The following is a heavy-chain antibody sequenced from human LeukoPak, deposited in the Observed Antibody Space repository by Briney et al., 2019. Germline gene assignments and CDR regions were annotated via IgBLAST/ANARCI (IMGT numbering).Heavy chain of an antibody. V-gene: IGHV4-59*03. J-gene: IGHJ4*02. CDR2: VYKNGNT. D-gene: IGHD5-24*01. CDR3: VAGRWLQQLY. CDR1: GGSISSYY. Sequence: PSETLSLTCTVSGGSISSYYWTWIRQAPGKGLEWIGSVYKNGNTNYNPSLKSRFPVSVDTSKNQFSLRLGSVAAADTAVYYCVAGRWLQQLYWGQGALVIVSS.